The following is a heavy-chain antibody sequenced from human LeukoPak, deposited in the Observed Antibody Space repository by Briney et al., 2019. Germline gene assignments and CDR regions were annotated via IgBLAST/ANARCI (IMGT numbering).Heavy chain of an antibody. Sequence: GGSLRLSCAVSGFIVSSNYMSWVRQAPGKGLEWVSVISGSGGSTYYADSVKGRFTISRDNSKNTLYLQMNSLRAEDTAVYYCAKDQDVPYYDFWSGYLGTDFDYWGQGTLVTVSS. J-gene: IGHJ4*02. D-gene: IGHD3-3*01. V-gene: IGHV3-23*01. CDR2: ISGSGGST. CDR1: GFIVSSNY. CDR3: AKDQDVPYYDFWSGYLGTDFDY.